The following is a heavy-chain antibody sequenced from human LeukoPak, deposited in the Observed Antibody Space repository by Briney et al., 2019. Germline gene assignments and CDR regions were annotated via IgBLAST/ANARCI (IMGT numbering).Heavy chain of an antibody. V-gene: IGHV3-9*01. CDR1: GFTFDDYA. CDR2: ISWNSGSI. CDR3: AKDSSYDGHTFDY. J-gene: IGHJ4*02. Sequence: GGSLRLSCAASGFTFDDYAMHWVRQAPGKGLGWVSGISWNSGSIGYADSVKGRFTISRDNAKNSLYLQMNSLRAEDTALYYCAKDSSYDGHTFDYWGQGTLVTVSS. D-gene: IGHD5-12*01.